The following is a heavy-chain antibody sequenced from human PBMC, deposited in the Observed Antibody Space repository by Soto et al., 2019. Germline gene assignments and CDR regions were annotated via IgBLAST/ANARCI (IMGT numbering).Heavy chain of an antibody. CDR1: GFIFSTYG. V-gene: IGHV3-30*18. Sequence: QVQLVESGGGVVQPGRSLRLSCAASGFIFSTYGMHWVRQAPGKGLAWLSVISYDGNNKYYADSVKGRFTISRDNSKNTLWLQMDSLRTEDTAVYYCAKDLRLTTITTVGDWGQGTLVTVSS. J-gene: IGHJ4*02. CDR2: ISYDGNNK. D-gene: IGHD4-17*01. CDR3: AKDLRLTTITTVGD.